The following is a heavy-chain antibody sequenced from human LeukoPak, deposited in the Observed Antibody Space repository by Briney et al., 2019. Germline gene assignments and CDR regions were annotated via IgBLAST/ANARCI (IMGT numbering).Heavy chain of an antibody. D-gene: IGHD6-19*01. J-gene: IGHJ5*02. CDR2: INHSGST. CDR1: GGSFSGYY. CDR3: AREAVAGTHWFDP. V-gene: IGHV4-34*01. Sequence: SETLSLTCAVYGGSFSGYYWSWIRQPPGKGLEWIGEINHSGSTNYNPSLKSRVTISVDTSKNQFSLKLSSVTAADTAVYYCAREAVAGTHWFDPWGRGTLVTVSS.